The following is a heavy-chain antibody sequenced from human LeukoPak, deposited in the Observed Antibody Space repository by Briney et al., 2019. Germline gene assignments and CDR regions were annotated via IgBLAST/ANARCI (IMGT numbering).Heavy chain of an antibody. D-gene: IGHD3-10*01. CDR2: ISSSSSYM. Sequence: PGGSLRLSCAASGLTFSSYRMNWVRQAPGKGLEWVSSISSSSSYMYYADSVKGRFTIYRDNAKNSLYLQMNSLRAEDTAVYYCARALYYYGSGSYEVYFDYWGQGTLVTVSS. CDR1: GLTFSSYR. CDR3: ARALYYYGSGSYEVYFDY. V-gene: IGHV3-21*01. J-gene: IGHJ4*02.